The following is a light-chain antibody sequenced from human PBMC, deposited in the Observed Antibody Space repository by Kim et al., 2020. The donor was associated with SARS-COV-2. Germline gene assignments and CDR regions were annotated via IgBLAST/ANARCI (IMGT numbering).Light chain of an antibody. CDR1: SGSIASNY. CDR2: GDN. J-gene: IGLJ3*02. Sequence: GKKVTISCTRSSGSIASNYVQWYQQRPGSSPTTVIYGDNQRPSGVPDRFSGSIDSSSNSASLTISGLKTEDEADYYCQSYDSSNWVFGGGTQLTVL. V-gene: IGLV6-57*01. CDR3: QSYDSSNWV.